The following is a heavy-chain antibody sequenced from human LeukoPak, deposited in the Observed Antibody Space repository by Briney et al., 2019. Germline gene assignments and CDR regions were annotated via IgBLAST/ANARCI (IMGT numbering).Heavy chain of an antibody. CDR1: GGSISSSSYY. Sequence: PSETLSLTFTVSGGSISSSSYYWGWIRQPPGKGLEWIGSIYYSGSTYYNPSLKSRVTISVDTSKNQFSLKLSSVTAADTAVYYCARLPRSWYRWSDYWGQGTLVTVSS. V-gene: IGHV4-39*01. J-gene: IGHJ4*02. CDR3: ARLPRSWYRWSDY. CDR2: IYYSGST. D-gene: IGHD6-13*01.